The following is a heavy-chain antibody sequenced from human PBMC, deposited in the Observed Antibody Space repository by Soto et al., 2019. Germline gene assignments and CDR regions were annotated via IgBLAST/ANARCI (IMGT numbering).Heavy chain of an antibody. J-gene: IGHJ4*02. Sequence: SVKVSCKASGGFNNYAVSWVRQAPGQGLEWMGVTIPELGTSNYAQRLQGRVTITVDKATNTAYLNLTTLTSEDTAIYYCARTSMTRIDYWGQGTLVTVS. CDR3: ARTSMTRIDY. D-gene: IGHD4-17*01. CDR2: TIPELGTS. V-gene: IGHV1-69*10. CDR1: GGFNNYA.